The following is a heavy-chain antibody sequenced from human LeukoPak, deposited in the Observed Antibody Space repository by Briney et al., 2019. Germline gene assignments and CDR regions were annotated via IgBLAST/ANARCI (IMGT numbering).Heavy chain of an antibody. CDR3: ARVGATNYYHYYYMDV. CDR2: MYYSGST. CDR1: GGSISSSNYY. D-gene: IGHD1-26*01. V-gene: IGHV4-39*01. Sequence: SETLSLTCAVSGGSISSSNYYWGWIRQPPGKGLEWIGNMYYSGSTYYNPSLKSRVTMSVDTSKNQFSLKLSSVTAADTAVYYCARVGATNYYHYYYMDVWGKGTTVTVSS. J-gene: IGHJ6*03.